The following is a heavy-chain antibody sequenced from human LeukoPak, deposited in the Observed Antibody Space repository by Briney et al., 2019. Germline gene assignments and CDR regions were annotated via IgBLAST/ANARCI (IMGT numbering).Heavy chain of an antibody. Sequence: GVSLRLSCAASGFTFSSYAMSWVRQAPGKGLEWVSAISGSGGSTYYADSVKGRFTISRDSSKNTLYLQMNSLRAEDTAVYYCAKDVYYDSSGNIPLWGQGTLVTVSS. CDR2: ISGSGGST. V-gene: IGHV3-23*01. CDR3: AKDVYYDSSGNIPL. J-gene: IGHJ4*02. CDR1: GFTFSSYA. D-gene: IGHD3-22*01.